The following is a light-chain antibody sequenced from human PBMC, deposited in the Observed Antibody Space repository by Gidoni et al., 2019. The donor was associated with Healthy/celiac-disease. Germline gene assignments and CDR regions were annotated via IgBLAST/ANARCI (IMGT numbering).Light chain of an antibody. J-gene: IGKJ4*01. V-gene: IGKV1-5*03. Sequence: DIQMTQSPSTLSASVGDRVTITCRASQSISSWLAWYQQKPGKAPKLLIYKASSLESGVPSRFSGSGYGTEFTLNISSLQPDDFANYYCQQYNSYPLTFGGGTKVEIK. CDR1: QSISSW. CDR3: QQYNSYPLT. CDR2: KAS.